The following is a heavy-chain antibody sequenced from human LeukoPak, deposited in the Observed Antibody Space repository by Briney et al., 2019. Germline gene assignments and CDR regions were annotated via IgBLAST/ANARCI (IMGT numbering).Heavy chain of an antibody. J-gene: IGHJ4*02. V-gene: IGHV1-8*03. Sequence: ASVKVSCKASGYTFTNYDINWVRQATGQGLEWMGWMNPNGGNTGYAQKFQGRVTITRNTSISTAYMELSSLRSEDTAIYYCARDNDWLLYDYWGQGTLVTVSS. D-gene: IGHD3-9*01. CDR3: ARDNDWLLYDY. CDR2: MNPNGGNT. CDR1: GYTFTNYD.